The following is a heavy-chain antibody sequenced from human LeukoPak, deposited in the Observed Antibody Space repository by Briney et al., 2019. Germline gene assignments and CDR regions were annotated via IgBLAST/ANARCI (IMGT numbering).Heavy chain of an antibody. D-gene: IGHD4-23*01. Sequence: SVKVSCKASGGTFSSYAISWVRQAPGQGLEWMGGIIPIFGTANYAQKFQGRVTITADESTSTAYMELSSLRSEDTAVYYCARESRRRETTVVTPNYFDYWGQGTLATVSS. CDR3: ARESRRRETTVVTPNYFDY. CDR1: GGTFSSYA. J-gene: IGHJ4*02. CDR2: IIPIFGTA. V-gene: IGHV1-69*13.